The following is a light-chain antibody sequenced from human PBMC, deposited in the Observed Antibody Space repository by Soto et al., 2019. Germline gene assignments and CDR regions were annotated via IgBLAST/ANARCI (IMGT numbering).Light chain of an antibody. CDR2: EVS. J-gene: IGLJ1*01. CDR3: SSYTSTNTLAV. V-gene: IGLV2-14*01. Sequence: QSALTQPASVSGSPGQSITISCTGTSSDVGGYNYVSWYQQHAGKAPKLMIYEVSNRPSGVSNRFSGSKSGDTASLTISGLQAEDEADYYCSSYTSTNTLAVFGTGTRSPS. CDR1: SSDVGGYNY.